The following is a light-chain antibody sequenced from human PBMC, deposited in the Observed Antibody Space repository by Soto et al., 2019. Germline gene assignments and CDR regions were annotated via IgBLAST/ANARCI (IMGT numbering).Light chain of an antibody. Sequence: QSVLTQPPSVSGAPGQRVTISCTGSNSNIGSGYDVHWFQQLPGTAPKLLICGNFNRPSGVPDRFSGSQSGTSASLAITGLQAEDEADYFCQSYDNGLSGWVFGGETKLTVL. J-gene: IGLJ3*02. CDR2: GNF. CDR1: NSNIGSGYD. V-gene: IGLV1-40*01. CDR3: QSYDNGLSGWV.